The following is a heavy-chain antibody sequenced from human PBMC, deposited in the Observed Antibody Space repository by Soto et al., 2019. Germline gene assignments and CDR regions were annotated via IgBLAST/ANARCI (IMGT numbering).Heavy chain of an antibody. J-gene: IGHJ4*02. V-gene: IGHV4-31*03. CDR2: RYYSEST. CDR3: ARTKCSGGSCYSWSLDY. CDR1: GGSITTGGYY. D-gene: IGHD2-15*01. Sequence: SETLSLTCTVSGGSITTGGYYWSWIRQLPGKGLEWIGHRYYSESTYYDPSLKSRVSISLDTSKNQFSLKLSFVTAADTAMYYCARTKCSGGSCYSWSLDYWGQGPPVTVSS.